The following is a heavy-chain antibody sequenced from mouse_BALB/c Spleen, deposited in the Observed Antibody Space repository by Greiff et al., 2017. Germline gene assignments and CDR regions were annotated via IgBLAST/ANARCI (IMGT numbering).Heavy chain of an antibody. CDR3: ARWAGDPFAY. V-gene: IGHV1-80*01. Sequence: VKLQESGAELVRPGSSVKISCKASGYAFSSYWMNWVKQRPGQGLEWIGQIYPGDGDTNYNGKFKGKATLTADKSSSTAYMQLSSLTSEDSAVYFCARWAGDPFAYWGQGTLVTVSA. J-gene: IGHJ3*01. CDR1: GYAFSSYW. CDR2: IYPGDGDT. D-gene: IGHD3-3*01.